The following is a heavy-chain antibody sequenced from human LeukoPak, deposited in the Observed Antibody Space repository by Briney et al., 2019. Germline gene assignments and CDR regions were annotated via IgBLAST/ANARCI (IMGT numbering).Heavy chain of an antibody. D-gene: IGHD3-22*01. CDR2: IYPGDSDT. V-gene: IGHV5-51*01. J-gene: IGHJ4*02. CDR1: EYTFTSYW. CDR3: ATTEYYYDSSGYYPFDY. Sequence: GESLKISCKGSEYTFTSYWIAWVRQMPGKGLEWMGIIYPGDSDTRYSPSFQGQVTISADKSISTAYLQWSSLKASDTAMYYCATTEYYYDSSGYYPFDYWGQGTLVTVSS.